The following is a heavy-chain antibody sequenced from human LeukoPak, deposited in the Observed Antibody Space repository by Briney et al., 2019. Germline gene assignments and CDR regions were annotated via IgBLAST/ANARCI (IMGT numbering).Heavy chain of an antibody. CDR2: ISSSSSSYI. V-gene: IGHV3-21*01. CDR1: GFTFSSYS. J-gene: IGHJ4*02. Sequence: GGSLRLSCAASGFTFSSYSMNWVRQAPGKGLEWVSSISSSSSSYIYYADSVKGRFTISRDNAKNSLYLQMNSLRAEDTAVYYCARGSTYYYGSGVHWGQGTLVTVSS. D-gene: IGHD3-10*01. CDR3: ARGSTYYYGSGVH.